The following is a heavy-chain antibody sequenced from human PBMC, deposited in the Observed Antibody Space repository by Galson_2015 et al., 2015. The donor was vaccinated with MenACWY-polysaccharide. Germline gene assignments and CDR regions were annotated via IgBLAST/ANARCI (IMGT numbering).Heavy chain of an antibody. D-gene: IGHD6-13*01. CDR3: ATEGHSSSWPPFDP. CDR1: GYTFTGYY. J-gene: IGHJ5*02. Sequence: SVKVSCKASGYTFTGYYMHWVRQAPGQGLEWMGWINPNSGGTNYAQKFQGRVTMTRDTSISTAYMELSRLRSDDTAVYYCATEGHSSSWPPFDPWGQGTLVTVSS. CDR2: INPNSGGT. V-gene: IGHV1-2*02.